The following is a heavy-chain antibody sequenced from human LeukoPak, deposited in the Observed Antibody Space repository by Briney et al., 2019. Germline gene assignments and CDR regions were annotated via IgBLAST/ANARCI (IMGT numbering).Heavy chain of an antibody. CDR2: INYSGST. V-gene: IGHV4-59*01. J-gene: IGHJ4*02. Sequence: SETLSLTCTVSGGSISSYYWSWIRQPPGKGLEWVGYINYSGSTNYNPSLKSRVTISVDTSKNQCSLKLSSVTAADTAVYYCARDGSGSSGWYNFYYWGEGTLVTVSS. D-gene: IGHD6-19*01. CDR3: ARDGSGSSGWYNFYY. CDR1: GGSISSYY.